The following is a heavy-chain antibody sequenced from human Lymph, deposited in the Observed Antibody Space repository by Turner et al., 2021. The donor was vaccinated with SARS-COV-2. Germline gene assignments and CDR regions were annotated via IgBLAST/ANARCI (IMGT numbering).Heavy chain of an antibody. J-gene: IGHJ6*02. D-gene: IGHD1-26*01. V-gene: IGHV1-8*02. CDR1: GYNFTSYD. CDR3: ARGRYSGGGMDV. CDR2: MNPNSGNT. Sequence: QVPRVQSGAEAKKPGASVNVSCKAPGYNFTSYDINWVRQATGQGLEWMGWMNPNSGNTGYAQKCQGRVTMTRNTSISTAYMGLSSLRSEDTAVYYCARGRYSGGGMDVWGQGTTVTVSS.